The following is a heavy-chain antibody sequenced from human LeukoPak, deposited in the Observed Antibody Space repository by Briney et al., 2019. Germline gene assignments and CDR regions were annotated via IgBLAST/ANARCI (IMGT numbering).Heavy chain of an antibody. CDR3: ARVVPTNIVRGESNWFAP. CDR2: ITHTGST. J-gene: IGHJ5*02. Sequence: SETPSVTCIVYGGSFSGYYWSWIRQHPGKGLEWSGEITHTGSTNYNPSLKSRVTISVDTSKNHFSLKLSSVTAADTAVYYCARVVPTNIVRGESNWFAPWGKGTLVTVSS. D-gene: IGHD3-10*02. V-gene: IGHV4-34*01. CDR1: GGSFSGYY.